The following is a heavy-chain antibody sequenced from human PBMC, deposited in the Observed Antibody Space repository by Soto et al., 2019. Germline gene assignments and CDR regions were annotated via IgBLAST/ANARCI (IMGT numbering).Heavy chain of an antibody. V-gene: IGHV4-59*01. Sequence: SETLSLTCTVSGGSISSYYWSWIRQPPGKGLEWIGYIYYSGSTNYNPSLKSRVTISVDTSKNQFSLKLSSVTAADTAVYYCARDHRYYDSSGYYSDAFDIWGQGTMVTVSS. CDR3: ARDHRYYDSSGYYSDAFDI. CDR1: GGSISSYY. J-gene: IGHJ3*02. D-gene: IGHD3-22*01. CDR2: IYYSGST.